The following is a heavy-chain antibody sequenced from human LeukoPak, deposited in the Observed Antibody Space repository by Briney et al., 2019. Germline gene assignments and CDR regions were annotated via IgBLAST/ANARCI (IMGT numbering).Heavy chain of an antibody. J-gene: IGHJ4*02. D-gene: IGHD3-16*02. CDR1: GGSISSGGYS. CDR2: IYHSGST. Sequence: PSETLSLTCAVSGGSISSGGYSWSWIRQPPGKGLEWIGYIYHSGSTYYNPSLKSRVTISVDRSKNQFSLKLSSVTAADTAVYYCARGGGVIVLDYWGQGTLVTVSS. CDR3: ARGGGVIVLDY. V-gene: IGHV4-30-2*01.